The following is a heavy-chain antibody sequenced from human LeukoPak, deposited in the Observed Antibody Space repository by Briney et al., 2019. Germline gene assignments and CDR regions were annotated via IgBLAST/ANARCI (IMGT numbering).Heavy chain of an antibody. V-gene: IGHV1-2*06. J-gene: IGHJ3*02. CDR3: ARDPGYSYAFDI. CDR2: INPSSGDT. CDR1: GYTFTAHY. D-gene: IGHD2-21*01. Sequence: GASVKVSCKASGYTFTAHYMHWVRQAPGQGLEWMGRINPSSGDTEYGQRFQGRVTFTRDTSSSTANMELRRLRSDDTAVYYCARDPGYSYAFDIWGQGTVVIVSS.